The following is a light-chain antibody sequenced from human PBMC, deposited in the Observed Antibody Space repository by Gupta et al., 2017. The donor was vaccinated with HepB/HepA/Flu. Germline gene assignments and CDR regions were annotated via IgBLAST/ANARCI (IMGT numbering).Light chain of an antibody. V-gene: IGKV2-24*01. CDR3: MQTTHCPRT. CDR1: QSPVHSDGNIY. Sequence: TVLTQPPPPFTVALGQPASIPCSSSQSPVHSDGNIYLNWLQQRPGQPPRLLIYKLSNRFSGVPDRFGGSGAGTDFTLHISRVEADDVGIYYCMQTTHCPRTFGQGTRLEIK. CDR2: KLS. J-gene: IGKJ5*01.